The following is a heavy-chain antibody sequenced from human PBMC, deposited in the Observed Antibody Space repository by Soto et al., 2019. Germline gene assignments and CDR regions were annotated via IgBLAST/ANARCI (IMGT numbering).Heavy chain of an antibody. CDR1: GFTLSSHD. D-gene: IGHD3-16*01. Sequence: EVQLVESGGGLVQPGGSLRLSCAASGFTLSSHDMNWVRQAPGKGLEWVSFISRTGDSIYYGDSVRGRFTISRDTAKNSLDLEVGSLRAGQTAVYYCAEDAVAGKGGFCALDIWGQGTMVTVSS. J-gene: IGHJ3*02. CDR2: ISRTGDSI. CDR3: AEDAVAGKGGFCALDI. V-gene: IGHV3-48*01.